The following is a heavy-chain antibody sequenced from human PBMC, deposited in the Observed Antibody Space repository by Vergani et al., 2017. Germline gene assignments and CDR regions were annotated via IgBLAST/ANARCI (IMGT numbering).Heavy chain of an antibody. CDR2: ISSSGSTI. CDR3: AREPGRSSSWYYYYYYYGMDV. D-gene: IGHD6-13*01. V-gene: IGHV3-11*01. J-gene: IGHJ6*02. CDR1: GFTFSDYY. Sequence: VQLLESGGGLVQPGGSLRLSCAASGFTFSDYYMSWIRQAPGKGLEWVSYISSSGSTIYYADSVKGRFTISRDNAKNSLYLQMNSLRAEDTAVYYCAREPGRSSSWYYYYYYYGMDVWGQGTTVTVSS.